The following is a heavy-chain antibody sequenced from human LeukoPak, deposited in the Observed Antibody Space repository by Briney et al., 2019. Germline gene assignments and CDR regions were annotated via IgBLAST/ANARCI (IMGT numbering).Heavy chain of an antibody. D-gene: IGHD2-15*01. V-gene: IGHV5-10-1*01. J-gene: IGHJ6*04. Sequence: GASLKISCKGSGYSFTSYWISWVRQMPGKGLEWMGRIDPSDSYTNYSPSFQGHVTISADKSISTAYLQWSSLKASDTAMYYCASPLSGLRGYGMDVWGKGTTVTVSS. CDR1: GYSFTSYW. CDR3: ASPLSGLRGYGMDV. CDR2: IDPSDSYT.